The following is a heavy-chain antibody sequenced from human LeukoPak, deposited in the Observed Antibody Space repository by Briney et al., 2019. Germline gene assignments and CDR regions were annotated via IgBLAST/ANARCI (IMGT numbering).Heavy chain of an antibody. J-gene: IGHJ4*02. V-gene: IGHV3-66*02. D-gene: IGHD3-10*01. Sequence: PGGSLRLSCAASGFTVSTDNMSWVRQVPGKGLEWVSVVYSGIDGTNYADSVRGRFTISRDDSKNMVYLQMNNLRLEDAAVYYCTKRSRGYYDYWGQGTLVTVSS. CDR2: VYSGIDGT. CDR1: GFTVSTDN. CDR3: TKRSRGYYDY.